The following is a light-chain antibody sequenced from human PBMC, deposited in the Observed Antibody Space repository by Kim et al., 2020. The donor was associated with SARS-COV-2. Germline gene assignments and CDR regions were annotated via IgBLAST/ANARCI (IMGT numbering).Light chain of an antibody. CDR1: QSVSSMY. J-gene: IGKJ1*01. CDR2: GAS. CDR3: QQYYSWPQT. V-gene: IGKV3D-15*01. Sequence: SPGERATLSCRASQSVSSMYLAWYQQKPGQAPRLLIYGASTRATGIAARFSGSGSGTEFTLAISSLQSEDFAVYYCQQYYSWPQTFGQGTKVDIK.